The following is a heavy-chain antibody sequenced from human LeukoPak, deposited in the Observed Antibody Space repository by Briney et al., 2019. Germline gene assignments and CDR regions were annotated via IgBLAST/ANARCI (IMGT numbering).Heavy chain of an antibody. CDR3: ARDIGDYFDY. CDR2: INHSGST. CDR1: GGSFNGYY. D-gene: IGHD3-10*01. J-gene: IGHJ4*02. Sequence: SETLSLTCAVYGGSFNGYYWSWIRQPPGKGLEWIGEINHSGSTNYNPSLKSRVTISVDMSKNQFSLKLSSVTAADTAVYYCARDIGDYFDYWGQGTLVTVSS. V-gene: IGHV4-34*01.